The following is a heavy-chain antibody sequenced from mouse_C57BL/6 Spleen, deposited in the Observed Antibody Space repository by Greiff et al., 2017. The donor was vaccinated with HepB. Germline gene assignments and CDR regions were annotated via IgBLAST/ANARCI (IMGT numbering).Heavy chain of an antibody. Sequence: VQLVESGAELVRPGASVTLSCKASGYTFTDYEMHWVKQTPVHGLEWIGAIDPETGGTAYNQKFKGKAILTADKSSSTAYMELRSLTSEDSAVYYCITTVGGPLVDYWGQGTSVTVSS. V-gene: IGHV1-15*01. CDR3: ITTVGGPLVDY. J-gene: IGHJ4*01. CDR2: IDPETGGT. CDR1: GYTFTDYE. D-gene: IGHD1-1*01.